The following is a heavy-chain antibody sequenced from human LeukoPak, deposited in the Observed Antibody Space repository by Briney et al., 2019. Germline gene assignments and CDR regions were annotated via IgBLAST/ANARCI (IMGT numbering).Heavy chain of an antibody. J-gene: IGHJ5*02. Sequence: SETLSLTCTVSGDSISSSSYYWGWIRQPPGKGLEWIGSIYYSGSTYYNPSLKSRVTISVDTSKNQFSLKLSSVTAADTAVYYCARVRVVDYYDSSGYPNWFDPWGQGTLVTVSS. V-gene: IGHV4-39*01. CDR2: IYYSGST. CDR3: ARVRVVDYYDSSGYPNWFDP. CDR1: GDSISSSSYY. D-gene: IGHD3-22*01.